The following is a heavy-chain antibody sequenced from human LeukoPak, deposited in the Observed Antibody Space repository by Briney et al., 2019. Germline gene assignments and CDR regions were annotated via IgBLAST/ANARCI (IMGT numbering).Heavy chain of an antibody. CDR2: IYSGGST. D-gene: IGHD5-18*01. J-gene: IGHJ4*02. V-gene: IGHV3-53*01. CDR3: AKGLRRITAMAPFDY. CDR1: GLTVSSNY. Sequence: GGSLRLSCAASGLTVSSNYMSWVRQAPGKGLEWVSVIYSGGSTYYADSVKGRFTISRDNSKNTLYLQMNNLRAEDTAVYYCAKGLRRITAMAPFDYWGQGTLVTVSS.